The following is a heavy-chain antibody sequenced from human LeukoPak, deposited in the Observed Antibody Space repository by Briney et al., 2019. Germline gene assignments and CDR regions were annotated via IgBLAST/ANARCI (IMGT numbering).Heavy chain of an antibody. J-gene: IGHJ6*03. CDR2: LYYSGRT. V-gene: IGHV4-31*03. Sequence: SETLSLICTVSGRPISRGGYFWRWIPQHPGEGLGWIGYLYYSGRTYYTPALKSRVTISVHTSKHQFSLQLSSVSAADTAVYYCARVLTEYYDFWRGSYYYYYYMDVWGKGNTVTVSS. D-gene: IGHD3-3*01. CDR1: GRPISRGGYF. CDR3: ARVLTEYYDFWRGSYYYYYYMDV.